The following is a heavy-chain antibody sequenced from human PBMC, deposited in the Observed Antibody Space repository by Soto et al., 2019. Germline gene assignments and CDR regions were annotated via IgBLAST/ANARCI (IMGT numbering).Heavy chain of an antibody. J-gene: IGHJ4*02. Sequence: GRSLRLSGSASGSPFSRYALPGVRQALGTGLEYVSAISSNGGSTYYADSVKGRFTISRHNSKNTLYLQMSSLRAEDTAAYYCVKASNWNCPEPDYYFDYWGQGTMVRVS. CDR2: ISSNGGST. D-gene: IGHD1-7*01. V-gene: IGHV3-64D*06. CDR1: GSPFSRYA. CDR3: VKASNWNCPEPDYYFDY.